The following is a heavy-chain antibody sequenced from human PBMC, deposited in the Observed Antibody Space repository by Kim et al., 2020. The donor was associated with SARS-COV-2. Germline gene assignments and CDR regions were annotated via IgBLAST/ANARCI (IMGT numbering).Heavy chain of an antibody. Sequence: NPSLKSRVTISVDTSKNQFSLKLSSVTAADTAVYYCARGRGSGSYAWFDPWGQGTLVTVSS. D-gene: IGHD3-10*01. V-gene: IGHV4-34*01. CDR3: ARGRGSGSYAWFDP. J-gene: IGHJ5*02.